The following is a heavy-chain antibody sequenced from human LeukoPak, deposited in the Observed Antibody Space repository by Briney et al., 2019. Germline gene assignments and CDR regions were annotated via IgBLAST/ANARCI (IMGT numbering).Heavy chain of an antibody. D-gene: IGHD6-19*01. CDR2: IYYSGST. Sequence: PSETLSLTCTVSGGSLRTYYWSWIRQPPGKGVEWIGYIYYSGSTNYNPSLKSRVTISLDTSKNQFSLKLRSVTAADTAVYYCARDSEVSSGWYSFDYWGQGTLVTVSS. CDR1: GGSLRTYY. J-gene: IGHJ4*02. V-gene: IGHV4-59*01. CDR3: ARDSEVSSGWYSFDY.